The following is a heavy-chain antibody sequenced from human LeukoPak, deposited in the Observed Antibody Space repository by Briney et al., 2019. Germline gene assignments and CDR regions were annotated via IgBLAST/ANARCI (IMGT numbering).Heavy chain of an antibody. J-gene: IGHJ4*02. CDR2: VSGSGGNT. CDR1: GFTFSSYA. CDR3: ARGQWLVTSSFDS. Sequence: PGGSLRLSCAASGFTFSSYAMNWVRQPPGKGLEWVSAVSGSGGNTYYTDSVKDRFTISRDNSKNILILQMSSLTAEDTALYYCARGQWLVTSSFDSWGQGTLVTVSS. V-gene: IGHV3-23*01. D-gene: IGHD6-19*01.